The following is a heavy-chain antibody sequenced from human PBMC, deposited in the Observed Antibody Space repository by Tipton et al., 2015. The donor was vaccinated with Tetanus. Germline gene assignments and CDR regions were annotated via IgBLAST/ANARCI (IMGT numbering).Heavy chain of an antibody. D-gene: IGHD5-18*01. CDR1: GDSMSTYY. Sequence: TLSLTCSVSGDSMSTYYWSWIRQSPGKGLEWIGEINHSGSTTYSPSFKSRVTISVDTPKNQFSLKLTSLTVADTAVYYCARGGSYSYGPRGFDLWGRGTLVTVSS. V-gene: IGHV4-34*01. CDR3: ARGGSYSYGPRGFDL. J-gene: IGHJ2*01. CDR2: INHSGST.